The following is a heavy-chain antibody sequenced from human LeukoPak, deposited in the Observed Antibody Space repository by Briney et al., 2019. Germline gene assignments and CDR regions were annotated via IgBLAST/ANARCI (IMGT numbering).Heavy chain of an antibody. V-gene: IGHV3-7*03. J-gene: IGHJ4*02. CDR3: ARHGPSYYFDY. D-gene: IGHD3-16*01. Sequence: GGSLRLSCAASGFSFSNHWMTWVRQAPGKGLEWVANIKPDGSQQYYVDSMKGRFTISRDNAKNSLYLHMNSLRTEDTAVYYCARHGPSYYFDYWGQGTLVTVSS. CDR1: GFSFSNHW. CDR2: IKPDGSQQ.